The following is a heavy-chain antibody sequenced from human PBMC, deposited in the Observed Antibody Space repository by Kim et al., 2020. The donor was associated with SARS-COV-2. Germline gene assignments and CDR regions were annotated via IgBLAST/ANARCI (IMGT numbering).Heavy chain of an antibody. J-gene: IGHJ3*02. D-gene: IGHD3-22*01. CDR3: ARSRNYYDSSGYYFAAFDI. V-gene: IGHV3-64*01. Sequence: GKFTISRDNSKNTLYLQMGSLRAEDMAVYYCARSRNYYDSSGYYFAAFDIWGQGTMVTVSS.